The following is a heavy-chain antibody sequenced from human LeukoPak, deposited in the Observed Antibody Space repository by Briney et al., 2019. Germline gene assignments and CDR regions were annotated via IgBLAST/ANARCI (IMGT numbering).Heavy chain of an antibody. CDR3: ARDSWQRPLYGMDV. CDR1: GFTLSSYA. Sequence: PGGSMRLSSAAYGFTLSSYAMHWVRQAPGKGLEWVAVISYDGSNKYYADSVKGRFTISRDNSKNTLYLQMNSLRTEDTAVYYCARDSWQRPLYGMDVWGQGTTVTVSS. J-gene: IGHJ6*02. CDR2: ISYDGSNK. V-gene: IGHV3-30*04. D-gene: IGHD6-25*01.